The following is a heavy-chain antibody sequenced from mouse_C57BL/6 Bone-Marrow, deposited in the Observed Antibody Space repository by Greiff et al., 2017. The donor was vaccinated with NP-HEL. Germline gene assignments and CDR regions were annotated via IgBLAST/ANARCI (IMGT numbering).Heavy chain of an antibody. CDR2: ISNLAYSI. Sequence: EVMLVESGGGLVQPGGSLKLSCAASGFTFSDYGMAWVRQAPRKGPVWVAFISNLAYSIYYADSVTGRFTISRENAKNTLYLEMSSLRSEDTAMYYCARHYYGSSADWYFDVWGTGTTVTVSS. CDR3: ARHYYGSSADWYFDV. D-gene: IGHD1-1*01. J-gene: IGHJ1*03. V-gene: IGHV5-15*01. CDR1: GFTFSDYG.